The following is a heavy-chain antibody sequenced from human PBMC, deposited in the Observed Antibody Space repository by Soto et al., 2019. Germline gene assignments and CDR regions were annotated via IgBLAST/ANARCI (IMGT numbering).Heavy chain of an antibody. D-gene: IGHD2-15*01. V-gene: IGHV1-69*01. CDR1: GGTFSSYA. Sequence: QVQLVQSGAEVKKPGSSVKVSCKASGGTFSSYAISWVRQAPGQGLEWMGGIIPIFGTANYVQKFQGRVTITADESTSTAYMELSSLRSEDTAVYYCASVVVAATAVYYYGMDVWGQGTTVTVSS. J-gene: IGHJ6*02. CDR2: IIPIFGTA. CDR3: ASVVVAATAVYYYGMDV.